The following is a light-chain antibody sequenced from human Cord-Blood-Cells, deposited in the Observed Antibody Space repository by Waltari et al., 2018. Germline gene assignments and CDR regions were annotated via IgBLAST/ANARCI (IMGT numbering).Light chain of an antibody. CDR3: CSYAGSSTLV. Sequence: QSALTQPASVYGSPGPSFTIPCTGTSSDVGSYKLVSWYQQHPGQAPKLMIYEVSKRPSGVSNRFSGSKSGNTASLTISGLQAEDEADYYCCSYAGSSTLVFGGGTKLTVL. V-gene: IGLV2-23*02. CDR2: EVS. J-gene: IGLJ2*01. CDR1: SSDVGSYKL.